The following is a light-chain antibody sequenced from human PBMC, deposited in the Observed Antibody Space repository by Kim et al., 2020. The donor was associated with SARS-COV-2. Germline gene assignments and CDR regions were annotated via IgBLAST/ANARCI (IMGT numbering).Light chain of an antibody. CDR1: TSNLGAGWG. CDR2: DNT. V-gene: IGLV1-40*01. CDR3: QSYDTSLRAWV. Sequence: QRVTISCTGSTSNLGAGWGVHWFQQLPGTAPKLLIHDNTNRPSGVPDRFTGSKSGTSASLVISGLQTEDEADYYCQSYDTSLRAWVFGGGTQLTVL. J-gene: IGLJ3*02.